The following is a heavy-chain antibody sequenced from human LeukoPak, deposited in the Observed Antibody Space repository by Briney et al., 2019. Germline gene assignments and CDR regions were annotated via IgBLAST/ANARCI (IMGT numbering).Heavy chain of an antibody. Sequence: ASVKLSCKASGYTFTGYYMHWVRQAPGQGLEWMGWINPNSGGTNYAQKFQGRVTMTRDTSISTAYMELSRLRSDDTAVYYCASGSSGSSAGYFDYWGQGTLVTVSS. CDR3: ASGSSGSSAGYFDY. V-gene: IGHV1-2*02. CDR2: INPNSGGT. CDR1: GYTFTGYY. D-gene: IGHD1-26*01. J-gene: IGHJ4*02.